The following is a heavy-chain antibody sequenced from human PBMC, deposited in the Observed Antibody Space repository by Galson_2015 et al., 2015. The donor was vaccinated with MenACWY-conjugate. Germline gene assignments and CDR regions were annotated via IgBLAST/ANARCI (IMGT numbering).Heavy chain of an antibody. CDR2: IFYSGIS. CDR3: ARATWSYFDNGGYPNWFDT. CDR1: GGSISSSDFY. V-gene: IGHV4-39*07. D-gene: IGHD3-22*01. J-gene: IGHJ5*02. Sequence: ETLSLTCTVSGGSISSSDFYWDWIRQSPGKGLEWIGSIFYSGISNYNPSLKSRVSISVDTSKNEFSLRLSAVTAADTAEYYCARATWSYFDNGGYPNWFDTWGRGTLVIVSS.